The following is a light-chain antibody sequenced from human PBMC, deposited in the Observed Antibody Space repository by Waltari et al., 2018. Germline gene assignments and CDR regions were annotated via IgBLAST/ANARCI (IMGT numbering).Light chain of an antibody. CDR3: STWDDYLSGVV. J-gene: IGLJ2*01. CDR2: SDN. Sequence: SVLTQPPSASGTPGQTVTISCSGRYSNMGTNTVKWYQQLPGTAPKLLIYSDNQGPSGVPDRFSGSKSGTSASLAISGLQSEDEADYYCSTWDDYLSGVVFGEGTKLTVL. V-gene: IGLV1-44*01. CDR1: YSNMGTNT.